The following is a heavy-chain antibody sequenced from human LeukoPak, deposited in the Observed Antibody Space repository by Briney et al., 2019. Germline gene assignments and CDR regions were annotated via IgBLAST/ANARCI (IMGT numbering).Heavy chain of an antibody. CDR2: INPNSGGA. Sequence: ASVKLSCKASGYTFTGYYMHWVRHAPGHGLEWMGWINPNSGGANYAQKFQGRVTMTRDTSISTAYMELSRLRSDDTAVYYCARDPGTYCSSTSCYLGWGQGTLVTVSS. J-gene: IGHJ4*02. D-gene: IGHD2-2*01. V-gene: IGHV1-2*02. CDR1: GYTFTGYY. CDR3: ARDPGTYCSSTSCYLG.